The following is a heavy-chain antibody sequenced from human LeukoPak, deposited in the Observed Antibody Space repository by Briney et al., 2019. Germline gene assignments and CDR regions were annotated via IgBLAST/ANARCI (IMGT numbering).Heavy chain of an antibody. D-gene: IGHD6-19*01. CDR3: ARGGYSSGWYFPAY. J-gene: IGHJ4*02. V-gene: IGHV1-69*13. Sequence: SVKVSCKASGYTFMNYHIYWVRQAPGQGLEWMGGIIPIFGTANYAQRFQGRVTITADESTSTAYMELSSLRSEDTAVYYCARGGYSSGWYFPAYWGQGTLVTVSS. CDR1: GYTFMNYH. CDR2: IIPIFGTA.